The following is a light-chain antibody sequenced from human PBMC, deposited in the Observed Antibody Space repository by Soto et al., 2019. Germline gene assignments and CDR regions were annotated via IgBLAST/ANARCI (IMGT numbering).Light chain of an antibody. J-gene: IGKJ1*01. CDR2: AAS. V-gene: IGKV3-15*01. CDR3: QQYNNRPPWT. Sequence: EIVMTQSPATLSVSPGERATLSCRASQSLRTDLAWYQQKPGQPPRLLIYAASTRAAGIPARFSGSGSGTEFTLTISSLQSEDFAVYYCQQYNNRPPWTFGQGTKVEIK. CDR1: QSLRTD.